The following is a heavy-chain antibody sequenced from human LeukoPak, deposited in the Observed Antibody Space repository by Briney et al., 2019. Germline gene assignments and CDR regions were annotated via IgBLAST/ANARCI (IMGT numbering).Heavy chain of an antibody. CDR2: IYTSGST. CDR3: ARSYYGSGSHRRGHYFAY. Sequence: SQTLSLTCTVSGGSISSGSYYWSWIRQPAGKGLEWIGRIYTSGSTNYNPSLKSRVTISVDTSKNQFSLKLSSVTAADTAVYYCARSYYGSGSHRRGHYFAYWGQGTLVTVSS. D-gene: IGHD3-10*01. V-gene: IGHV4-61*02. J-gene: IGHJ4*02. CDR1: GGSISSGSYY.